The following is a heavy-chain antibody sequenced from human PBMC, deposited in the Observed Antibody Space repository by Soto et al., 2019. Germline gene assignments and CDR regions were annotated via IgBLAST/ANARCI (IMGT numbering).Heavy chain of an antibody. CDR2: ISAYNGNT. J-gene: IGHJ5*02. Sequence: ASVKVSCKASGYTFTSYGISWVRQAPGQGLEWMGWISAYNGNTNDAQKLQERVTMTTDTSTSTAYMELRSLKSDDTAVYYCARDPSLEYCTNGVCYKGNWFDPWGQGTLVTVSS. CDR3: ARDPSLEYCTNGVCYKGNWFDP. CDR1: GYTFTSYG. V-gene: IGHV1-18*01. D-gene: IGHD2-8*01.